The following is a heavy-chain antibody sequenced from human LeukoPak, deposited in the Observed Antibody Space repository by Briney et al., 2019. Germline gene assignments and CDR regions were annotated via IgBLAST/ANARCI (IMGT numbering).Heavy chain of an antibody. D-gene: IGHD5-18*01. V-gene: IGHV3-48*04. CDR1: GFTFSSYS. J-gene: IGHJ4*02. Sequence: GGSLRLSCAASGFTFSSYSMYWVRQAPGKGLEWVSYISSSSSTIYYADSVKGRFTISRDNAKNSLYLQMNSLRAEDTAVYYCARDGRGYSYGSSYYWGQGTLVTVSS. CDR3: ARDGRGYSYGSSYY. CDR2: ISSSSSTI.